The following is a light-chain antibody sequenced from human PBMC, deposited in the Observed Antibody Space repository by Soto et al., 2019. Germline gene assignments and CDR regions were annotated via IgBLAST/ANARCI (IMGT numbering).Light chain of an antibody. CDR2: DVT. V-gene: IGLV2-11*01. Sequence: QSVLTQPRSVSGSPGQSVTISCTGASSDVGVYNYVSWYQHHPGIAPKLIIYDVTKRPSGVPDRFSGSKSGNTASLTISGLQAEDEPDYYCCSYAGSYVFGTGTKVTVL. CDR1: SSDVGVYNY. CDR3: CSYAGSYV. J-gene: IGLJ1*01.